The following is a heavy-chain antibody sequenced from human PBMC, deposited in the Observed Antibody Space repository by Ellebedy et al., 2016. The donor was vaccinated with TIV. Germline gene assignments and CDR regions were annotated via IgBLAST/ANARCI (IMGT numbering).Heavy chain of an antibody. D-gene: IGHD4-23*01. CDR3: AKERSYDYGANRGREDAVDI. CDR2: ISYDGRNK. CDR1: RFIFSTYG. J-gene: IGHJ3*02. V-gene: IGHV3-30*18. Sequence: GESLKISCAASRFIFSTYGMHWVRQAPGKGLEWVAVISYDGRNKQYVDSVKGRFTISRDNIENTLYLQMNSLRAEDTAMYYCAKERSYDYGANRGREDAVDIWGQGTMVTVSS.